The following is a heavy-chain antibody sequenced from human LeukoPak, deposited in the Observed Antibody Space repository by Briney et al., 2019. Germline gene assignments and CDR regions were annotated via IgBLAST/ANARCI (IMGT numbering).Heavy chain of an antibody. CDR1: GYTFTNYY. CDR3: ARVVPGTTWVGTYFDN. Sequence: ASVKVPCKASGYTFTNYYMHWVRQAPGQGLEWMGIINPSGGSTSNAQKFQGRVTMTRDTSTSTVYMGLSSLRSEDTAVYYCARVVPGTTWVGTYFDNWGQGTLVTVSS. V-gene: IGHV1-46*01. CDR2: INPSGGST. J-gene: IGHJ4*02. D-gene: IGHD2-21*02.